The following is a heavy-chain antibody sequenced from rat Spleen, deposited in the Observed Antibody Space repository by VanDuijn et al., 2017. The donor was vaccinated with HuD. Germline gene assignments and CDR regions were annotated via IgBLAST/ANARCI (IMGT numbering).Heavy chain of an antibody. CDR1: GFTFSNYG. Sequence: EVQLVESGGGSVQPGRSLKLSCAASGFTFSNYGMAWVRQTPTKGLEWVVSISTGGGNTHYRDSMKGRFTISRDNAKNTQYLQMDSLRSEDTATYYCARHAYGGYPYYFDYWGQGVMVTVSS. CDR2: ISTGGGNT. D-gene: IGHD1-11*01. V-gene: IGHV5S14*01. J-gene: IGHJ2*01. CDR3: ARHAYGGYPYYFDY.